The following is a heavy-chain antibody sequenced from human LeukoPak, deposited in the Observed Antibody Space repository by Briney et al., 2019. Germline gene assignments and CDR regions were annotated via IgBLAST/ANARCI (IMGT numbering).Heavy chain of an antibody. V-gene: IGHV4-59*08. CDR2: IYYNGGT. D-gene: IGHD6-13*01. J-gene: IGHJ4*02. CDR1: GGSISNYY. Sequence: SETLSLTCTVSGGSISNYYWSWIRQPPGKGLEWIGYIYYNGGTNYNPSLKSRVTMSVDTSKNQFSLNLSSVTAADTAVYYCARQGRYMAAAGTPNFDYWGQGTLVTVSP. CDR3: ARQGRYMAAAGTPNFDY.